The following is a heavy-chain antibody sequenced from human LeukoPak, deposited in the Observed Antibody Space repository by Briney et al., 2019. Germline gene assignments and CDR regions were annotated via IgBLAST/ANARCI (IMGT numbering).Heavy chain of an antibody. D-gene: IGHD6-13*01. CDR3: AKDEVTSTSQQQLAWYFDY. CDR1: GFIFSSYG. Sequence: GGSLRLSCAASGFIFSSYGMHWVRQAPGKGLEWVAFIRSDGSTKFYADSVKGRFTISRDNSKNTLYLQINRLRGEDTAVYYCAKDEVTSTSQQQLAWYFDYWGQGTLVTVSS. J-gene: IGHJ4*02. V-gene: IGHV3-30*02. CDR2: IRSDGSTK.